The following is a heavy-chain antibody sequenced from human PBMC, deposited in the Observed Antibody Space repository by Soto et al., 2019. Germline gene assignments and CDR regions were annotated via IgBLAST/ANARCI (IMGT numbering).Heavy chain of an antibody. V-gene: IGHV1-69*02. Sequence: SVKVSCKASGGTFSSYTISWVRQAPGQGLEWMGRIIPILGIANYAQKFQGRVTITADKSTSTAYMELSSLRSEDTTVYYCASWGIAAAGPNWFDPWGQGTLVTSPQ. CDR2: IIPILGIA. J-gene: IGHJ5*02. D-gene: IGHD6-13*01. CDR1: GGTFSSYT. CDR3: ASWGIAAAGPNWFDP.